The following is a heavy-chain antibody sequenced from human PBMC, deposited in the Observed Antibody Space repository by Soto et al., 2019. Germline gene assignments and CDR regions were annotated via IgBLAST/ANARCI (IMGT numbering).Heavy chain of an antibody. D-gene: IGHD3-22*01. J-gene: IGHJ5*02. Sequence: GGSLRLSCAASGFTFYNYAMGWVRQAPGKGLEWVSAITGSGSDTYYVDSVKGRFTISRDNSENTLYLQMNSLRAEDTAVYYWAKGPPVRGGYLNCFAPWGQGTVVTSPQ. CDR2: ITGSGSDT. CDR1: GFTFYNYA. CDR3: AKGPPVRGGYLNCFAP. V-gene: IGHV3-23*01.